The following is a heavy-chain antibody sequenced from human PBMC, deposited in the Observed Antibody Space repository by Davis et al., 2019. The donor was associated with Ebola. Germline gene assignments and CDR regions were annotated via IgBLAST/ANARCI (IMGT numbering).Heavy chain of an antibody. V-gene: IGHV1-46*01. CDR3: ARDRLGWGIAVAGTYWFDP. Sequence: ASVKVSCKASGYTFTSYAMHWVRQAPGQGLEWMGIINPSGGSTSYAQKFQGRVTMTRDTSTNTVYMELSSLRSEDTAVYYCARDRLGWGIAVAGTYWFDPWGQGTLVTVSS. CDR1: GYTFTSYA. CDR2: INPSGGST. J-gene: IGHJ5*02. D-gene: IGHD6-19*01.